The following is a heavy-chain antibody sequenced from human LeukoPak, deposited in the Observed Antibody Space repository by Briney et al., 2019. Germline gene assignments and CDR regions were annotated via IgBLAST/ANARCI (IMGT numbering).Heavy chain of an antibody. Sequence: GRSLRLSCAASGFTFSNYAMHWVRQAPGKGLEWVALMSYDGSNKFYADSVEGRFTISRDNSKSTLYLQMNSLKAEDTAVYYCARGGVTTMTLRDLWLDYWGQGTLVTVSS. CDR2: MSYDGSNK. V-gene: IGHV3-30-3*01. CDR1: GFTFSNYA. CDR3: ARGGVTTMTLRDLWLDY. J-gene: IGHJ4*02. D-gene: IGHD4-17*01.